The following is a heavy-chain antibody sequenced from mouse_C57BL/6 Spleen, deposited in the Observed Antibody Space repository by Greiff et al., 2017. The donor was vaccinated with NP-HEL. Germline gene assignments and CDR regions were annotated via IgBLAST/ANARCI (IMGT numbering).Heavy chain of an antibody. CDR3: ARERGYAMDY. V-gene: IGHV1-64*01. CDR1: GYTFTNYW. Sequence: QVQLQQPGAELVKPGASVKLSCKASGYTFTNYWMHWVKQRPGQGLEWIGMIHPNSGSTNYNEKFKSKATLTVDKSSSTAYMQLSSLTSEDSAVYYCARERGYAMDYWGQGTSVTVSS. D-gene: IGHD2-14*01. CDR2: IHPNSGST. J-gene: IGHJ4*01.